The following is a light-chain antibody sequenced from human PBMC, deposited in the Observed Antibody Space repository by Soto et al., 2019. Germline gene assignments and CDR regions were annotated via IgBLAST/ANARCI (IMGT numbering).Light chain of an antibody. J-gene: IGKJ1*01. CDR1: QSVSCNY. CDR3: QQYGSSAWT. CDR2: GAS. Sequence: ESVLMQSPGTLSLSPGERATLSCRASQSVSCNYLAWYQQRPGQAPRLLIFGASSRATGIPDRFSGSGSGTDFTLTISRLEPEDFAVYYCQQYGSSAWTFGQGTKVDI. V-gene: IGKV3-20*01.